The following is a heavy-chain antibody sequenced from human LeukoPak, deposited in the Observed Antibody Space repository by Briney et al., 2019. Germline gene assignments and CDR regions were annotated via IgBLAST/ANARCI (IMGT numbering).Heavy chain of an antibody. D-gene: IGHD3/OR15-3a*01. CDR1: GYTFTGYY. J-gene: IGHJ6*02. CDR2: INPNSGGT. CDR3: ARRGLHRQEHGMDV. V-gene: IGHV1-2*06. Sequence: VASVKVSCKASGYTFTGYYMHWVRQAPGQGLEWMGRINPNSGGTNYAQKFQGRVTMTRDTSISTAYMELSRLRSDDTAVYYCARRGLHRQEHGMDVWGQGTTVTVSS.